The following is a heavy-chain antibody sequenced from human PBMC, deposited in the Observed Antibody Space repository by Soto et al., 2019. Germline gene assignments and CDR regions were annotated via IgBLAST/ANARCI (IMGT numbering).Heavy chain of an antibody. D-gene: IGHD3-3*01. J-gene: IGHJ3*02. CDR1: GSSISGYY. Sequence: QGQLQESGPGLVKASETLSLTGTVSGSSISGYYWNWVRQSAGKGLEWLGRVYTSGNNNYNPSLTRRVSMSADTIETSCSLTLRAVPGAATAVYYSARALSNDFWPSDAFDIWGPGTLITVDS. V-gene: IGHV4-4*07. CDR2: VYTSGNN. CDR3: ARALSNDFWPSDAFDI.